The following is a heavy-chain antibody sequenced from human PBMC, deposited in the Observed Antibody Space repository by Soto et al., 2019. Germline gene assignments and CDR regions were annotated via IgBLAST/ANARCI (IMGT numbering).Heavy chain of an antibody. CDR1: GATFSSYA. V-gene: IGHV1-69*06. CDR2: IIPIFGTA. CDR3: ARGYYDSSGYFYYYYYGMDV. J-gene: IGHJ6*02. Sequence: SVKVSCKASGATFSSYAISWVRQAPGQGLEWMGGIIPIFGTANYAQKFQGRVTITADKSTSTAYMELSSLRSEDTAVYYCARGYYDSSGYFYYYYYGMDVWGQGTTVTVSS. D-gene: IGHD3-22*01.